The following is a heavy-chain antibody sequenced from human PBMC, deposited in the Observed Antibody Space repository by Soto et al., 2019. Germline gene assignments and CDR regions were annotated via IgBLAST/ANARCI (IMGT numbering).Heavy chain of an antibody. CDR2: IYYGGTT. D-gene: IGHD2-15*01. CDR3: ARWGYCSGGSCYKGWFDP. Sequence: SETLSLTCTVSGGSISSYYWSWIRQPPGKGLEWVGYIYYGGTTSYNPSLQSRVTISLETSKSQFSLKLSSVTAADTAVYYCARWGYCSGGSCYKGWFDPWGQGTLVTVSS. J-gene: IGHJ5*02. CDR1: GGSISSYY. V-gene: IGHV4-59*08.